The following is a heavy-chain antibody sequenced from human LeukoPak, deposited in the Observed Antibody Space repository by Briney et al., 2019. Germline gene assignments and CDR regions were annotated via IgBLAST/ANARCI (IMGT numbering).Heavy chain of an antibody. V-gene: IGHV3-74*01. Sequence: GGSLRLSCAASGFTFSSYWMHWVRQAPGKGLVWVSGIDNYDSTTIYADSVKGRFTNSSDNVKSTVYLQMNSLRAEDTAVYYCARDVGSLSYWGQGTLVTVSS. CDR2: IDNYDSTT. CDR3: ARDVGSLSY. CDR1: GFTFSSYW. J-gene: IGHJ4*02. D-gene: IGHD1-26*01.